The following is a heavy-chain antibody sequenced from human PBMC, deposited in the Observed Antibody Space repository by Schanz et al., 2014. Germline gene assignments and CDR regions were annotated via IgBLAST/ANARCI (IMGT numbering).Heavy chain of an antibody. CDR1: GFTFSNYD. CDR2: IGPASDP. D-gene: IGHD5-12*01. CDR3: ARDGYNAYDLKRGDY. Sequence: EVQLVESGGGLVQPGGSLRLSCAASGFTFSNYDMHWVRQAIGKGLEWVSGIGPASDPYYAGSVKGRFTISRDNAKNSLYLQMNSLRAEDTAVYYCARDGYNAYDLKRGDYWGQGTQVAVSS. J-gene: IGHJ4*02. V-gene: IGHV3-13*05.